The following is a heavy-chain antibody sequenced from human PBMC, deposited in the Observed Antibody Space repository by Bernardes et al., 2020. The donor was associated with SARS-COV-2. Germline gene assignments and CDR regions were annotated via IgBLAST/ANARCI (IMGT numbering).Heavy chain of an antibody. CDR1: GGSISRSNYY. V-gene: IGHV4-39*01. J-gene: IGHJ3*02. CDR2: IFYSGST. CDR3: ARPFYYDSSPDAFDI. Sequence: SETLSLTCTVSGGSISRSNYYWGWIRQPPGKGLEWIGSIFYSGSTYYNPSLKSRVTISVDTSKNQFSLKLSSVTAADTAVYYCARPFYYDSSPDAFDIWGQGTMVTVSS. D-gene: IGHD3-22*01.